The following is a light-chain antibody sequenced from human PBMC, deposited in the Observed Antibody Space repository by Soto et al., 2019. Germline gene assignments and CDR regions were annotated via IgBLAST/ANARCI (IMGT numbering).Light chain of an antibody. J-gene: IGKJ1*01. Sequence: EIVLTQSPGTLSLSPGERATLSCRASQSVSISYLAWYQQKPGQAPRLLIYGASSRATGIPDRFSGSGSGTDFTLTISRREPEDFAVYYCQQYGSSPRTFGQGTKVDIK. V-gene: IGKV3-20*01. CDR1: QSVSISY. CDR3: QQYGSSPRT. CDR2: GAS.